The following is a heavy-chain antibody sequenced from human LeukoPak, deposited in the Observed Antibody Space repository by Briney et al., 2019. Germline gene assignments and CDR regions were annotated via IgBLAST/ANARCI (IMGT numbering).Heavy chain of an antibody. Sequence: SQTLSLTCTVSGRSLSRGDYYGRWHPQPPGRGRVSIGYIYQSGSIYYNPSLKRRVTISVDTSKNQFSLKLSSVTAADRAVYYCARASMLTGRGTVDYWGQGTRVTVSS. CDR3: ARASMLTGRGTVDY. J-gene: IGHJ4*02. CDR2: IYQSGSI. V-gene: IGHV4-30-4*01. CDR1: GRSLSRGDYY. D-gene: IGHD3-9*01.